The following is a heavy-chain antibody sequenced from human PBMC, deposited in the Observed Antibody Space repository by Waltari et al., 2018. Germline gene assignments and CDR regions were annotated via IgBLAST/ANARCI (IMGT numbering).Heavy chain of an antibody. Sequence: QVQLQESGPGLVKPSETLSLTCAVSGYSISSGYYWGWIRQPPGKGLEWIGSIYHSGSTYYNPSLKSRVTISVDTSKNQFSLKLSSVTAADTAVYYCARQARRSFDYWGQGTLVTVSS. CDR3: ARQARRSFDY. CDR1: GYSISSGYY. V-gene: IGHV4-38-2*01. CDR2: IYHSGST. J-gene: IGHJ4*02.